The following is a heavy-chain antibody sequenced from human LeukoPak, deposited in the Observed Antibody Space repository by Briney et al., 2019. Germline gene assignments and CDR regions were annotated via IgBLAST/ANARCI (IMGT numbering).Heavy chain of an antibody. CDR2: IGFDVSRK. J-gene: IGHJ3*02. V-gene: IGHV3-33*01. CDR3: ARERLENCHDDSCPDAFDI. CDR1: GFSFSSYL. D-gene: IGHD2-15*01. Sequence: PGTSLRLSCAASGFSFSSYLMHWVRQAPGKGLEWVALIGFDVSRKYYGDSVKGRFTISRDNSKNTLYLQMNSLGDEDTAVYFCARERLENCHDDSCPDAFDIWGQGTMVTVSS.